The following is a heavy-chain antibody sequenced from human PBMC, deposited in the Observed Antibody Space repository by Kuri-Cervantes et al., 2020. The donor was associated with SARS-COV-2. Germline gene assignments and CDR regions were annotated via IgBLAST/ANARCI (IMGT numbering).Heavy chain of an antibody. CDR1: GYTFTSYD. Sequence: ASVKVSCKASGYTFTSYDINWVRQATGQGLEWMGIINPSGGSTSYAQKLQGRVTMTTDTSASTAYMELRSLRSDDTAVYYCARDRGSSGWSWVYYYYGMDVWGQGTTVTVSS. V-gene: IGHV1-46*01. CDR3: ARDRGSSGWSWVYYYYGMDV. CDR2: INPSGGST. J-gene: IGHJ6*02. D-gene: IGHD6-19*01.